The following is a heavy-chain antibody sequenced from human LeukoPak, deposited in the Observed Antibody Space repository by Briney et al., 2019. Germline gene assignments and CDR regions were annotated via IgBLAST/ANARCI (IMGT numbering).Heavy chain of an antibody. V-gene: IGHV4-59*01. CDR1: GGSISSYY. D-gene: IGHD6-19*01. Sequence: ASETLSLTCTVSGGSISSYYWSWIRQPAGKGLEWIGYIYYSGSTNYNPSLKSRVTISVDTSKNQFSLKLSSVTAADTAVYYCAGSIAVAPHTIDYWGQGTLVTVSS. CDR2: IYYSGST. CDR3: AGSIAVAPHTIDY. J-gene: IGHJ4*02.